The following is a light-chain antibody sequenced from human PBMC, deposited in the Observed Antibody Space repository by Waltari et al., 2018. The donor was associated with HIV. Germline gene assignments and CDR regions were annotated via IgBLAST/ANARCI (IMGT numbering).Light chain of an antibody. CDR2: DVY. J-gene: IGLJ3*02. Sequence: QSALTQSPSASGSPGQAVTISCTGTSSDIGSYDYVSWYQQHPGKAPKLIIYDVYKRHSGVPDRFSGSKSGNTASLTVSGLQAEDEGLYYCSSYTRGDSSYVLFGGGTRLSVL. V-gene: IGLV2-8*01. CDR1: SSDIGSYDY. CDR3: SSYTRGDSSYVL.